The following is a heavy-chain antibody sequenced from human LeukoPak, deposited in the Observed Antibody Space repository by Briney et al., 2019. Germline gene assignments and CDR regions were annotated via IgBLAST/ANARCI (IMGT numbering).Heavy chain of an antibody. D-gene: IGHD1-14*01. CDR1: GYTFTGYY. V-gene: IGHV1-2*02. J-gene: IGHJ2*01. CDR2: INPNSGGT. CDR3: ARFESRNWYFDL. Sequence: ASVKVPCKASGYTFTGYYMHWVRQAPGQGLEWMGWINPNSGGTNYAQKFQGRVTMTRDTSISTAYMELSRLRSDDTAVYYCARFESRNWYFDLWGRGTLVTVSS.